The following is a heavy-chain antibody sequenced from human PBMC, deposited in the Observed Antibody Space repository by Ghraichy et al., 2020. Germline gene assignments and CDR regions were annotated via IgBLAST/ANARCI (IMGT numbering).Heavy chain of an antibody. J-gene: IGHJ4*02. Sequence: GGSLRLSCAASGFTFSNAWMSWVRQAPGKGLEWVGRIKSKTDGGTTDYAAPVKGRFTISRDDSKNTLYLQMNSLKTEGTAVYYCTTEDYDSSYYFDYWGQGTLVTVSS. CDR3: TTEDYDSSYYFDY. CDR2: IKSKTDGGTT. CDR1: GFTFSNAW. D-gene: IGHD3-22*01. V-gene: IGHV3-15*01.